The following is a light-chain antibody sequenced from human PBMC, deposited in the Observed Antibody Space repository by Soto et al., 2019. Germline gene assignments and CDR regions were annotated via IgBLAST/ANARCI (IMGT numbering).Light chain of an antibody. CDR3: QKYNSAPWT. Sequence: DIQMTQSPSSLSASVGDRVTITCRASQGISNYLAWYQQQPGKVPKLLIYVASTLQSGFPSRFSGSGSGTEFTLTISSLQPEDVATYYCQKYNSAPWTFGQGTKVEIK. V-gene: IGKV1-27*01. CDR1: QGISNY. J-gene: IGKJ1*01. CDR2: VAS.